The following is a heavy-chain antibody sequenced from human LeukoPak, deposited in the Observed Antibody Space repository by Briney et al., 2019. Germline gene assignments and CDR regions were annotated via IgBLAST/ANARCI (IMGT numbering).Heavy chain of an antibody. V-gene: IGHV1-18*01. CDR1: GYTFTSYG. D-gene: IGHD3-3*01. CDR2: ISAYNGNT. CDR3: ARGPTREDFWSGYFLRYFDY. J-gene: IGHJ4*02. Sequence: ASVKVSCKASGYTFTSYGISWVRQAPGQGLEWMGWISAYNGNTNYAQKLQGRVTMTTDTSTSTAYMELRSLRSDDTAVYYCARGPTREDFWSGYFLRYFDYWGQGTLVTVSS.